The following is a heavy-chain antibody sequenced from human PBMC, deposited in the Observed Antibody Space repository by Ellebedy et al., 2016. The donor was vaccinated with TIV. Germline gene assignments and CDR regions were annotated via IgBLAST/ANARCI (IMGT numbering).Heavy chain of an antibody. CDR3: ARVRPYCSSTSCYWDYYGMDV. J-gene: IGHJ6*02. D-gene: IGHD2-2*01. CDR1: GYTFTSYA. V-gene: IGHV1-3*01. Sequence: ASVKVSXXASGYTFTSYAMHWVRQAPGQRLEWMGWINAGNGNTKYSQKFQGRVTITRDTSASTAYMELSSLRSEDTAVYYCARVRPYCSSTSCYWDYYGMDVWGQGTTVTVSS. CDR2: INAGNGNT.